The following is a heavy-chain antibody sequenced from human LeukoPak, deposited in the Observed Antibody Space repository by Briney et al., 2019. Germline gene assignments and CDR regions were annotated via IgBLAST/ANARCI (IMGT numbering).Heavy chain of an antibody. J-gene: IGHJ4*02. V-gene: IGHV3-23*01. CDR1: GFTFSNYA. D-gene: IGHD2-21*02. Sequence: GGSLRLSCAASGFTFSNYAMNWVRQAPGKRLEWVAGISSTSSTMNYAGPVKGRFTISRDNSKNTVYLQMNSLTAEDTALYYCAKRLRDPRAFDYWGQGTLVTVSS. CDR2: ISSTSSTM. CDR3: AKRLRDPRAFDY.